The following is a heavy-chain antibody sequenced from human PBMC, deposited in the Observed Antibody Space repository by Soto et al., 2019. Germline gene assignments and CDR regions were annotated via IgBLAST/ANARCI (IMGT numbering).Heavy chain of an antibody. CDR1: GFSVSTNY. Sequence: EVQLVESGGGLVQPGGSLRLSCAASGFSVSTNYMNWVRQAPGKGLEWVSVIYSGGTTYYADSVKGRFTISRDNSKNTLYIQMNSLRAEDTAVYYCARGRSASSDFDYWGQGTLVTVSS. J-gene: IGHJ4*02. V-gene: IGHV3-66*01. D-gene: IGHD3-10*01. CDR2: IYSGGTT. CDR3: ARGRSASSDFDY.